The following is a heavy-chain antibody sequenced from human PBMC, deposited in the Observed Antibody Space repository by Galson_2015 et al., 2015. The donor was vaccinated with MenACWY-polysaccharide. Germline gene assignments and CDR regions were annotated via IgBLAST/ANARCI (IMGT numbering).Heavy chain of an antibody. CDR3: ARQIENYGNARGGYRFDY. Sequence: ETLSLTCTVSGGSISSSTTSYWGWIRQPPGKGLEWIGTGDYSGSTWYNPSLKSRHTISVDTSKNQFSLNLSSVTAADTAFYYCARQIENYGNARGGYRFDYWGQGTLVTVSS. D-gene: IGHD3-10*01. CDR2: GDYSGST. CDR1: GGSISSSTTSY. V-gene: IGHV4-39*01. J-gene: IGHJ4*02.